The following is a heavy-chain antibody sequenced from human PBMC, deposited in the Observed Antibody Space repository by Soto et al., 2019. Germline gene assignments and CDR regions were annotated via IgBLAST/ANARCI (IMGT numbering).Heavy chain of an antibody. J-gene: IGHJ3*02. CDR1: GGSISSGDYY. CDR2: IYYSGST. CDR3: ARGHSSGWIDAFDI. D-gene: IGHD6-19*01. V-gene: IGHV4-30-4*02. Sequence: SETLSLTCTVSGGSISSGDYYWSWIRQPPGKGLEWIGYIYYSGSTYYNPSLKSRVTISLDTSKNQFSLKLSSVTAADTAVYYCARGHSSGWIDAFDIWGQGTMVTVSS.